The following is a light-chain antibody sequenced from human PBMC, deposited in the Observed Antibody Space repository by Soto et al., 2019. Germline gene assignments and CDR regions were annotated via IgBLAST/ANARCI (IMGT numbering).Light chain of an antibody. V-gene: IGKV3-20*01. CDR2: GAS. CDR3: QQNCSSPFT. CDR1: QSVSSSY. J-gene: IGKJ3*01. Sequence: EIVLTQSPGTLSLSPGARATLSCRASQSVSSSYLAWYQQKPGQAPRLLIYGASSRATGIPDRFSGSGSGTDFTLTISRLEPEDFAVYYCQQNCSSPFTFGPGTKVDI.